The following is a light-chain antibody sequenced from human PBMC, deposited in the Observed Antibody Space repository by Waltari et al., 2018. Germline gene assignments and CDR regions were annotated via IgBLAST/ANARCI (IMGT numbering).Light chain of an antibody. J-gene: IGLJ1*01. Sequence: QSALTQPASVSGSPGQSITISCTGTFSDVGRYDYVSWYQQHPGKAPKLLIHDVTDRPSGVADRCSGSKSGNTASLTISGLQADDEADYYCTSYTSSTTTPYVFGTGTQVTV. CDR2: DVT. CDR3: TSYTSSTTTPYV. V-gene: IGLV2-14*03. CDR1: FSDVGRYDY.